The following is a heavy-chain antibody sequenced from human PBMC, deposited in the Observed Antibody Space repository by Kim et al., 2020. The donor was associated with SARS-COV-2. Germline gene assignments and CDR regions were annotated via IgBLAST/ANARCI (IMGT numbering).Heavy chain of an antibody. Sequence: GGSLRLSCAASGFTFSDYYMSWIRQAPGKGLEWVSFISNNGHTIYYADSVKGRFTISRDNAKSSLYLQMSGLRAEDTAVYYCARPPETPTDYYGSGSSGYFDYWGQGTLVTVSS. J-gene: IGHJ4*02. CDR1: GFTFSDYY. CDR2: ISNNGHTI. CDR3: ARPPETPTDYYGSGSSGYFDY. V-gene: IGHV3-11*01. D-gene: IGHD3-10*01.